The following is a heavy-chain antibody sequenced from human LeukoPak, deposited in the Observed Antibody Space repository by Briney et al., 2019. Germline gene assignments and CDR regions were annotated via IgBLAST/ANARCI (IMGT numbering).Heavy chain of an antibody. D-gene: IGHD6-6*01. Sequence: GGSLRLSCAASGFTFSSSAMSWVRQAPGKGLEWVSGISDSGGSTYYADSVKGRFTISRDNAKNSLYLQMNSLRAEDTAVYYCARDGGKGYSSSSHFDYWGQGTLVTVSS. CDR3: ARDGGKGYSSSSHFDY. V-gene: IGHV3-23*01. CDR1: GFTFSSSA. CDR2: ISDSGGST. J-gene: IGHJ4*02.